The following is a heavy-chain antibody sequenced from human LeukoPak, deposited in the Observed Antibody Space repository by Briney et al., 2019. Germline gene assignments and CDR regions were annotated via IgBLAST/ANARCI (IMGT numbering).Heavy chain of an antibody. Sequence: SETLSLTCTVSGGSIRSNYWSLIRQPPGKGLEWIGNIYYSGSTNYNPSLKSRVTISIDTSKNQFSLKLSSVTAADTAVYYCAGISITMIVVVGIDYWGQGTLVPVSS. J-gene: IGHJ4*02. CDR1: GGSIRSNY. CDR3: AGISITMIVVVGIDY. D-gene: IGHD3-22*01. CDR2: IYYSGST. V-gene: IGHV4-59*12.